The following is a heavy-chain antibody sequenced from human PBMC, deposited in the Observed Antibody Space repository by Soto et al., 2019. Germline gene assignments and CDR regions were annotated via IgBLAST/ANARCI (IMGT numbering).Heavy chain of an antibody. J-gene: IGHJ5*02. CDR2: IRNTPYGGTT. CDR3: SRGSFGYYGP. V-gene: IGHV3-49*04. Sequence: EVQLVESGGGLVAPGRSLRLSRNCSGFRFSEHAMTWVRQAPGKGLEWVGFIRNTPYGGTTDYAASVRGRFTISRDDSESIAYLQMNSLKTEDSGVYYCSRGSFGYYGPWGPGTLVTVSA. D-gene: IGHD2-2*03. CDR1: GFRFSEHA.